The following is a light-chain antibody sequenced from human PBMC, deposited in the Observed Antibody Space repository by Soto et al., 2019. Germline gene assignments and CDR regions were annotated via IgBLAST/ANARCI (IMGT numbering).Light chain of an antibody. CDR2: GAS. CDR1: QSVSSSY. V-gene: IGKV3-20*01. CDR3: QQYGSSPLFS. Sequence: EIVLTQSPGTLSLSPGERATLSCRASQSVSSSYLAWYQQKTCQAPRPLIYGASSRATGIPDRFSGSGSGTDFNLTISRLEPEDFSVYYCQQYGSSPLFSFGPGTKVDIK. J-gene: IGKJ3*01.